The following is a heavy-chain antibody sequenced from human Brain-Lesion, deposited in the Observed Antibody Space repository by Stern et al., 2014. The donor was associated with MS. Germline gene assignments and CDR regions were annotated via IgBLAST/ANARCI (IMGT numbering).Heavy chain of an antibody. Sequence: EVQLVESAGGLVQPGGSLRLSCAASGFTFSKYWMHWVRQAPGKGLVWVSRVNNDGRRTSYADSVKGRFTMSRDNAKNTLYLQMNSLRVEDTAIYYCARGERWFDSWGQGTLVTVSS. V-gene: IGHV3-74*02. J-gene: IGHJ5*01. D-gene: IGHD3-10*01. CDR1: GFTFSKYW. CDR3: ARGERWFDS. CDR2: VNNDGRRT.